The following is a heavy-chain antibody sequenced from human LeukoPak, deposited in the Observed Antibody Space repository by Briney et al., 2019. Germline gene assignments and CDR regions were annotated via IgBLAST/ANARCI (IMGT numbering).Heavy chain of an antibody. D-gene: IGHD5-12*01. V-gene: IGHV1-8*01. CDR1: GYTFTSYD. J-gene: IGHJ4*02. CDR2: MNPNSGNT. Sequence: ASVKVTCKASGYTFTSYDINWVRQATGQGLEWMGWMNPNSGNTGYAQKFQGRVTMTRNTSINTAYMELSSLRSEDTAVYYCARGGVATLGDLDYWGQGTLVTVSS. CDR3: ARGGVATLGDLDY.